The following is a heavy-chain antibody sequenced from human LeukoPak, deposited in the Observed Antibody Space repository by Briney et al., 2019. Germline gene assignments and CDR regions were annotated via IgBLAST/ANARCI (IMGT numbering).Heavy chain of an antibody. CDR1: GFTFSDYY. Sequence: GGSLRLSRAASGFTFSDYYMSWIRQAPGKGLEWVSYISSSGSTIYYADSVKGRFTISRDNAKNSLYLQMNSLRAEDTAVYYCARVSGYCGGDCYPLGYWGQGTLVTVSS. J-gene: IGHJ4*02. CDR3: ARVSGYCGGDCYPLGY. D-gene: IGHD2-21*02. CDR2: ISSSGSTI. V-gene: IGHV3-11*01.